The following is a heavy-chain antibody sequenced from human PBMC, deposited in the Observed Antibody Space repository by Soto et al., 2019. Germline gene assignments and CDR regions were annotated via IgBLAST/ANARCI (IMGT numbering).Heavy chain of an antibody. Sequence: PSETLSLTCTISGGSISVYYWSWVRQPPGHELEWIGYIYASGSPYYNPSLRSRVTISADTSKNQISRKLTSPTAADTAVYYCARGVGSSPPRYWGRGTLVTVSS. CDR1: GGSISVYY. CDR3: ARGVGSSPPRY. V-gene: IGHV4-59*01. D-gene: IGHD1-26*01. CDR2: IYASGSP. J-gene: IGHJ4*02.